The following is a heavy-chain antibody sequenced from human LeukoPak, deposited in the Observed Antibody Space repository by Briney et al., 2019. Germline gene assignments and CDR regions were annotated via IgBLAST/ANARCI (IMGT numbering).Heavy chain of an antibody. V-gene: IGHV4-39*07. CDR2: IYYSGST. Sequence: PSETLSLTCTVSGGSISSSSYYWGWIRQPPGKGLEWIGSIYYSGSTYYNPSLKSRVTISVDTSKNQFSLKLSSVTAADTAVYYCARGLLNVWGSYLYYFDYWGQGTLVTVSS. D-gene: IGHD3-16*02. J-gene: IGHJ4*02. CDR1: GGSISSSSYY. CDR3: ARGLLNVWGSYLYYFDY.